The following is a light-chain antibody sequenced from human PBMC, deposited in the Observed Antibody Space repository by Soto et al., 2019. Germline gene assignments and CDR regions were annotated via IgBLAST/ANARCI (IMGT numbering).Light chain of an antibody. CDR3: QQYGSSPYT. Sequence: EIVLTQSPGTLSLSPGERATLSCRASQSVSSNYLAWYQQKPGQAPRLLIYGASSRATGISDRFSGSGSGTDFTLSISRLEPADVAVYYCQQYGSSPYTFGQGTKLEIK. J-gene: IGKJ2*01. V-gene: IGKV3-20*01. CDR1: QSVSSNY. CDR2: GAS.